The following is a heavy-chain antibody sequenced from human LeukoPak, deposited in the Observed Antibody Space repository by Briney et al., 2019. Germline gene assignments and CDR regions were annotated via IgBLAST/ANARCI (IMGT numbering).Heavy chain of an antibody. Sequence: PGGSLRLSCAASGFTFDDYTMHWVRHAPGKGLEWVSLISWDGGSTYYADSVKGRFTISRDNSKNSLYLQMNSLRTEDTALYYCAKDITYGSGWYYYYGMDVWGQGTTVTVSS. V-gene: IGHV3-43*01. CDR2: ISWDGGST. CDR3: AKDITYGSGWYYYYGMDV. D-gene: IGHD6-19*01. CDR1: GFTFDDYT. J-gene: IGHJ6*02.